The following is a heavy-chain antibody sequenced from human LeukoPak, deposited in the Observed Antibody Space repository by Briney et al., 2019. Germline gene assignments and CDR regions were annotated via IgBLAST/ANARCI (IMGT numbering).Heavy chain of an antibody. CDR1: GGSVSSGSYY. Sequence: SETLSLTCTVSGGSVSSGSYYWSWIRQPPGKGLEWIGYIYYSGSTNYNPSLKSRVIISVDTSKNQFSLKLSSVTAADTAVYYCARVHTTVTTYYFDYWGQGTLVTVSS. V-gene: IGHV4-61*01. CDR3: ARVHTTVTTYYFDY. J-gene: IGHJ4*02. D-gene: IGHD4-17*01. CDR2: IYYSGST.